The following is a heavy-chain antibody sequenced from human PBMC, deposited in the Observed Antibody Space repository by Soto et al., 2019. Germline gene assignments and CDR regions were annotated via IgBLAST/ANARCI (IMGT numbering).Heavy chain of an antibody. Sequence: EVQLVESGGGLVKPGGSLRLSCAVSGFSFTKAWMSWVRQAPGKGLEWVGRIKSKNDAGTTDYAAPVKGRFIISRDNAKNSLFLQMNSLRAEDTAMYYCARGAVAAAGIPTYYFDYWGQGTLVTVSS. CDR3: ARGAVAAAGIPTYYFDY. D-gene: IGHD6-13*01. CDR2: IKSKNDAGTT. CDR1: GFSFTKAW. V-gene: IGHV3-15*01. J-gene: IGHJ4*02.